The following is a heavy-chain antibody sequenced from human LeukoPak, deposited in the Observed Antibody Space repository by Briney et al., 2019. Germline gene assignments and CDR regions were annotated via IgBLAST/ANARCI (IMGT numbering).Heavy chain of an antibody. Sequence: GGSLRLSCVGSGFTFSTYSMNWVRQAPGKGLEWVSSISSRSTYIYYADSVKGRFTISRDNAKNSLYLQMNNLRAEDTATFYCATSMAQDVDAFHIWGQGTMVTVSS. D-gene: IGHD2-21*01. CDR1: GFTFSTYS. J-gene: IGHJ3*02. CDR2: ISSRSTYI. CDR3: ATSMAQDVDAFHI. V-gene: IGHV3-21*01.